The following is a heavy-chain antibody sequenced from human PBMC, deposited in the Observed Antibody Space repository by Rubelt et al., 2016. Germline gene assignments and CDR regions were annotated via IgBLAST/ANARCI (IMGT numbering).Heavy chain of an antibody. J-gene: IGHJ4*02. V-gene: IGHV1-69*01. CDR2: IIPIFGTA. CDR3: ARAGGSWSYYFDY. Sequence: GQGLEWMGGIIPIFGTANYAQKFQGRVTITADESTSTAYMELSSLRSEDTAVYYCARAGGSWSYYFDYWGQGTLVTVSS. D-gene: IGHD3-10*01.